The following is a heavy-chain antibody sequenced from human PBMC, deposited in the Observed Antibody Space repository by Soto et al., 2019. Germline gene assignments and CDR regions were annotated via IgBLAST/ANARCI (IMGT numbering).Heavy chain of an antibody. CDR2: ISGSGGST. Sequence: GGSLRLSCAASGFTFSSYAMSWVRQAPGKGLEWVSAISGSGGSTYYADSVKGRFTISRDNSKNTLYLQMNSLRAEDTAVYYCAKEGRTYCSGGSCSNFDYWGQRTLVTVSS. CDR3: AKEGRTYCSGGSCSNFDY. V-gene: IGHV3-23*01. J-gene: IGHJ4*02. D-gene: IGHD2-15*01. CDR1: GFTFSSYA.